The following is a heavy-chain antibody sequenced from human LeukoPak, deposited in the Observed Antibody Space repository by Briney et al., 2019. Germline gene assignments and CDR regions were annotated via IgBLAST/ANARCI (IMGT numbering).Heavy chain of an antibody. J-gene: IGHJ4*02. CDR2: IKQDGSEK. CDR1: GFTFSSDW. Sequence: GGSLRLSCAAFGFTFSSDWMSWVRQAPGKGLEWVGNIKQDGSEKYYVDSVKGRFTISRDNAKNSLYLQMNSLGAEDTAVYYCARGRRWQDYSGQGTLVTVSS. CDR3: ARGRRWQDY. D-gene: IGHD4-23*01. V-gene: IGHV3-7*01.